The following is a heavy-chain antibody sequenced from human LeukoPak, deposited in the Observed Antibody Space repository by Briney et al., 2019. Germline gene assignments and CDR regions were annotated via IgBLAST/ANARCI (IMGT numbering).Heavy chain of an antibody. V-gene: IGHV4-59*01. Sequence: PSETLSLTCTVSGGSISSYYWSWIRQPPGKGLEWIGYIYYSGSSNHNPSLVSGVTISVDTSKNQFSLKLSSVTAADTAVHYCASGYGYFQHWGQGTLVTVSS. CDR1: GGSISSYY. D-gene: IGHD3-22*01. CDR3: ASGYGYFQH. J-gene: IGHJ1*01. CDR2: IYYSGSS.